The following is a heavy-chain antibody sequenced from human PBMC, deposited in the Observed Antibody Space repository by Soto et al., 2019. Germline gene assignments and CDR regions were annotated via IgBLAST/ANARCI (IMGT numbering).Heavy chain of an antibody. CDR3: ARGYYDSNGQSNTFDI. J-gene: IGHJ3*02. CDR2: VYYSGST. Sequence: PSETLSLTCTVSGASIRSSYWSWLRQSPGMGLEWIGSVYYSGSTKYNPSLKSRVTISVDTSKNQFSLKLSSVTAADTAVYYCARGYYDSNGQSNTFDIWGQGTMVTV. D-gene: IGHD3-22*01. V-gene: IGHV4-59*01. CDR1: GASIRSSY.